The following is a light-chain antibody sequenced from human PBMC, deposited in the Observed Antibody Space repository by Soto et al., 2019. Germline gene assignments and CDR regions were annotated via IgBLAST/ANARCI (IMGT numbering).Light chain of an antibody. CDR1: QNINIK. V-gene: IGKV3D-15*01. CDR2: GAS. Sequence: EIVMTQSPVILSVSPGERATLSCRASQNINIKLAWYQQRHGQAPRVLIYGASSRASGIPDRFSGSGSGTDFTLTINRLVPYDFALYYCQQYKDWPPLTFGGGTRVDMK. CDR3: QQYKDWPPLT. J-gene: IGKJ4*01.